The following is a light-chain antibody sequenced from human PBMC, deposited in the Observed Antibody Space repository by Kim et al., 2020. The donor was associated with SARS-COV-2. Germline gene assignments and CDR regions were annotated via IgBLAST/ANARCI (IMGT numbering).Light chain of an antibody. CDR1: QSIRSW. J-gene: IGKJ1*01. CDR3: QQYDIYST. CDR2: KAS. V-gene: IGKV1-5*03. Sequence: DIQMTQSPSTLSASVGDRVTITCRASQSIRSWLAWYQQKPGKAPKLLIYKASSLESGVPSRFSGSGSGTEFTLTINSLQPDDLATYYCQQYDIYSTFGQGTKVDIK.